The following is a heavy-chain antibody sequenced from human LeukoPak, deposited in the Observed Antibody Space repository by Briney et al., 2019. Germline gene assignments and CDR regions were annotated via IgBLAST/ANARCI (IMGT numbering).Heavy chain of an antibody. V-gene: IGHV4-4*02. CDR2: IYHSGCT. J-gene: IGHJ4*02. Sequence: SETLSLTCAVSGGSISSSNWWSWVRQPPGKGLEWIGEIYHSGCTNYNPSLKSRVTISVDKSKNQFSLKLSSVTAADTAVYYCARLGSGSYYKSSNHFDYWGQGTLVTVSS. D-gene: IGHD3-10*01. CDR1: GGSISSSNW. CDR3: ARLGSGSYYKSSNHFDY.